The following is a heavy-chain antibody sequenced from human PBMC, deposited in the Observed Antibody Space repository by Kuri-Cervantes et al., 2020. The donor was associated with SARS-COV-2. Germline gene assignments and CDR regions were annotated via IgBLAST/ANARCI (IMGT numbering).Heavy chain of an antibody. V-gene: IGHV5-10-1*01. CDR1: GYRLSNYW. Sequence: SCKGSGYRLSNYWINWLRQMPGKGREWMGRMDLSDSYTNYSPSFQGHVTLSVDNSNSTDYLQWSSLKASDTAIYYCAGTYSSSSPVYWGQGTLVTVSS. D-gene: IGHD6-6*01. J-gene: IGHJ4*02. CDR2: MDLSDSYT. CDR3: AGTYSSSSPVY.